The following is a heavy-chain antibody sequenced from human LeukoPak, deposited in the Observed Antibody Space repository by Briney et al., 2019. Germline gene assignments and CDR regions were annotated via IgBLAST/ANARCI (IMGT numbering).Heavy chain of an antibody. Sequence: SETLSLTCAVYGGSFSGYYWSWIRQPPGKGLEWIGEINHSGSTNYNPSLKSRVTISVDTSKNQFSLKLSSVTAADTAVYYCARGGYSYGTSFRPYAFDIWDQGTMVTVSS. CDR3: ARGGYSYGTSFRPYAFDI. CDR2: INHSGST. D-gene: IGHD5-18*01. CDR1: GGSFSGYY. J-gene: IGHJ3*02. V-gene: IGHV4-34*01.